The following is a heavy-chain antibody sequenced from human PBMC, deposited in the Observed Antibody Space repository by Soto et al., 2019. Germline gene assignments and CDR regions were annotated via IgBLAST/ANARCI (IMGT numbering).Heavy chain of an antibody. D-gene: IGHD1-26*01. CDR3: ASGIVGDTASYYYYGMDV. CDR1: GGSFSEFF. CDR2: INHSGST. J-gene: IGHJ6*02. V-gene: IGHV4-34*01. Sequence: SETLSLTCAGYGGSFSEFFWNWIRQPPGKGLEWIGEINHSGSTNYNPSLKSRVTISVDTSKNQFSLKLSSVTAADTAVYFCASGIVGDTASYYYYGMDVWGRGTTVTVSS.